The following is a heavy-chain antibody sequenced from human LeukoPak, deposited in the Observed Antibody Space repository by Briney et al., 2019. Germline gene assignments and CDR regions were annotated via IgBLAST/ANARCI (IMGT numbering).Heavy chain of an antibody. CDR3: AKDPEMATITGDY. D-gene: IGHD5-24*01. V-gene: IGHV3-30*18. CDR1: GFTFSRYG. Sequence: GGSLRLSCAASGFTFSRYGMHWVRQAPGKGLEWVAVISYTGSNKYYADSVKGRFTISRDNSKNTLYLQMNSLRAEDTAVYYCAKDPEMATITGDYWGQGTLVTVSS. J-gene: IGHJ4*02. CDR2: ISYTGSNK.